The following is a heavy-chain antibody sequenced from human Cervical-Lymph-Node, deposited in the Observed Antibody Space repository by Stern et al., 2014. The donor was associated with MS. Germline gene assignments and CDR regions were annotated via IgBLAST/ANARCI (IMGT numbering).Heavy chain of an antibody. D-gene: IGHD6-13*01. Sequence: VQLVQSGAEVKKPGASVKVSCTASGYTFTDYYMHWVRQAPGQGLEWMGWINPNSGGSNYAQKFQGRVTMTRDTSISTAYMELSSLRSDDTAIYYCARNRALYSNTFDSDYWGQGTLVTVSS. CDR3: ARNRALYSNTFDSDY. CDR1: GYTFTDYY. V-gene: IGHV1-2*02. J-gene: IGHJ4*02. CDR2: INPNSGGS.